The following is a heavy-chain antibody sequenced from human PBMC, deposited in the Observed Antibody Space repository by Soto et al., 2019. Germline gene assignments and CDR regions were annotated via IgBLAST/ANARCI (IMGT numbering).Heavy chain of an antibody. CDR3: ARELWEGGIFHGHYSSYAMDV. CDR2: INPNSGGT. J-gene: IGHJ6*02. Sequence: ASVKVSCKASGYTFTVYYMHWVRQAPGQGLEWMGWINPNSGGTNYAQKFQGWVTMTRDTSISTAYMELSRLRSDDTAVYYCARELWEGGIFHGHYSSYAMDVCGRAPT. CDR1: GYTFTVYY. D-gene: IGHD2-15*01. V-gene: IGHV1-2*04.